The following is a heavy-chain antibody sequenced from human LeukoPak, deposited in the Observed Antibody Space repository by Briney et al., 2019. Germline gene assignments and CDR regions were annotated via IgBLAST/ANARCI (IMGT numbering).Heavy chain of an antibody. V-gene: IGHV4-59*01. CDR3: ARDKGVFPGDYYYGMDV. Sequence: SETLSLTCTVSGGSISSYYWSWIRQPPGKGLEWIGYIYYSGSTNYNPSLKSRVTISVDTSKNQFSLKLSSVTAADTAVCYCARDKGVFPGDYYYGMDVWGQGTTVTVSS. D-gene: IGHD3-10*01. CDR2: IYYSGST. CDR1: GGSISSYY. J-gene: IGHJ6*02.